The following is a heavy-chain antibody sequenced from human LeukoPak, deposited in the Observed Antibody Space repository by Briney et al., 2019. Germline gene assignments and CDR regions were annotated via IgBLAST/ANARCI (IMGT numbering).Heavy chain of an antibody. CDR1: GFTFSSYS. V-gene: IGHV3-21*01. J-gene: IGHJ4*02. Sequence: GGSLRLSCAASGFTFSSYSMNWVRQAPGKGLEWVSSISSSSSYIYYAGSVKGRFTISRDNAKNSLYLQMNSLRAEDTAVYYCAREPGGSPGYWGQGTLVTVSS. CDR2: ISSSSSYI. D-gene: IGHD3-16*01. CDR3: AREPGGSPGY.